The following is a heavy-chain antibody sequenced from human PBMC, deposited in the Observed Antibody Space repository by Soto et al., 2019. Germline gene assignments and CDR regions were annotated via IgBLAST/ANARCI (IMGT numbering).Heavy chain of an antibody. CDR2: INHSGST. J-gene: IGHJ5*02. CDR3: ARCRYDYIWGSYRSNWFDP. Sequence: QVQLQQWGAGLLKPSETLSLTCAVYGGSFSGYYWSWIRQPPGKGLEWVGEINHSGSTNYNPSLKSRVTISVDTSKTQFCRKLSFVTAADTAVYYCARCRYDYIWGSYRSNWFDPWGQGTLVTVSS. D-gene: IGHD3-16*02. V-gene: IGHV4-34*01. CDR1: GGSFSGYY.